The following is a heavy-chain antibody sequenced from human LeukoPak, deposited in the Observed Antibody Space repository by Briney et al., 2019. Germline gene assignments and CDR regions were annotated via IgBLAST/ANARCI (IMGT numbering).Heavy chain of an antibody. V-gene: IGHV1-2*02. CDR1: GYTFTGYY. CDR2: INPNSGGT. CDR3: ARPYCSGGSCYSGMWYYYYGMDV. J-gene: IGHJ6*02. D-gene: IGHD2-15*01. Sequence: GASVKVSCKASGYTFTGYYMHWVRQAPGRGLEWMGWINPNSGGTNYAQKFQGRVTMTRDTSISTAYMELSGLRSDDTAVYYCARPYCSGGSCYSGMWYYYYGMDVWGQGTTVTVSS.